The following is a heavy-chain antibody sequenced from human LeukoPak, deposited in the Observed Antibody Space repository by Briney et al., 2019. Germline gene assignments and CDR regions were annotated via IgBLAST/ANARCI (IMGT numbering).Heavy chain of an antibody. CDR2: ISSSGSTI. J-gene: IGHJ6*03. CDR3: ARVPLEYYDFWSGYTGYYYYYYMDV. CDR1: GFTFSDYY. D-gene: IGHD3-3*01. Sequence: GGSLRLSCAASGFTFSDYYMSWIRQAPGKGLEWVSYISSSGSTIYYADSVKGRFTISRDNAKNSLYLQMNSLRAEDTAVYYCARVPLEYYDFWSGYTGYYYYYYMDVWGKGTTVTVSS. V-gene: IGHV3-11*01.